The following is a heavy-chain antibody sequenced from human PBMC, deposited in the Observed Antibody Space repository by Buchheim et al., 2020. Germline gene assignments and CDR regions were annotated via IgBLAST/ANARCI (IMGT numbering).Heavy chain of an antibody. D-gene: IGHD3-22*01. Sequence: EVQLLESGGGLVQPGGSLRLSCAASGFTFSSYAMSWVRQAPGKGLEWVSAISGSGGSTYYADSVKGRVTNSRDHSKDKLYLQMNSLRAEDTAVYYCAKEGMIVVVTDPYFDYWGQGTL. CDR2: ISGSGGST. J-gene: IGHJ4*02. CDR1: GFTFSSYA. V-gene: IGHV3-23*01. CDR3: AKEGMIVVVTDPYFDY.